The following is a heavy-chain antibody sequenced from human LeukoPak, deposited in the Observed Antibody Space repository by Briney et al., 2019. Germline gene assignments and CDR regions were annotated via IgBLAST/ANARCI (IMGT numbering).Heavy chain of an antibody. CDR1: GFTFSNYA. CDR2: IWYDGSNK. D-gene: IGHD3-22*01. Sequence: GGSLRLSCAASGFTFSNYAMHWVRQAPGKGLEWVAVIWYDGSNKYYADSVKGRFTISRDNSKNTLYLQMNSLRAEDTAVYYCARDSSYYDSSGYYYWFDPWGQGTLVTVSS. J-gene: IGHJ5*02. V-gene: IGHV3-33*08. CDR3: ARDSSYYDSSGYYYWFDP.